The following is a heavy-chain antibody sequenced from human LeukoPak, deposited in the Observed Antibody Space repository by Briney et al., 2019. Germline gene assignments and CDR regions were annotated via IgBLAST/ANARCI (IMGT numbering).Heavy chain of an antibody. Sequence: APETLSLTCTVSGGSISSGGYYWSWIRQHPGKGLEWIGYIYYSGSTYYNPSLKSRVTISVDTSKNQFSLKLSSVTAADTAVYYCARDSSVWWLDPWGQGTLVTVSS. D-gene: IGHD5/OR15-5a*01. V-gene: IGHV4-31*03. CDR2: IYYSGST. J-gene: IGHJ5*02. CDR1: GGSISSGGYY. CDR3: ARDSSVWWLDP.